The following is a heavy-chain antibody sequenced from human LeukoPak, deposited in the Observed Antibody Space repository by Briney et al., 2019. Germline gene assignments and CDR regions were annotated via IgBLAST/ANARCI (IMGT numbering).Heavy chain of an antibody. CDR3: AKGLQVAEPPDY. D-gene: IGHD2-15*01. V-gene: IGHV3-30*18. J-gene: IGHJ4*02. Sequence: GRSLSLSCAASGFTFSNYVMYWVRQAPRKGLEWVAAISYDGNNTYYSDSVQGRFTISRDNSKNTLYLQMSSLRGEDTAVYYCAKGLQVAEPPDYWGQGILVTVSS. CDR1: GFTFSNYV. CDR2: ISYDGNNT.